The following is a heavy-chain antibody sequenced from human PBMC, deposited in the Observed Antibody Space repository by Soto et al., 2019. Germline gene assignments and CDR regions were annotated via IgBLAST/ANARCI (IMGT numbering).Heavy chain of an antibody. CDR3: ARDRMGSSPLG. Sequence: QVQLVESGGGVVQPGRSLRLSCAASGFTFSSYAMHWVRQAPGKGLEWVAVISYDGSNKYYADSVKGRFTISRDNAKNTLYLQRNSLRAEDTAVYYCARDRMGSSPLGWGQGTLVTVSS. D-gene: IGHD6-6*01. V-gene: IGHV3-30-3*01. CDR2: ISYDGSNK. CDR1: GFTFSSYA. J-gene: IGHJ4*02.